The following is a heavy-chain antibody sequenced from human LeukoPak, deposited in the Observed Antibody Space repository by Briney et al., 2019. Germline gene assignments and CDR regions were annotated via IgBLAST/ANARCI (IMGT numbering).Heavy chain of an antibody. V-gene: IGHV4-59*01. D-gene: IGHD2-2*02. CDR1: GGSLSSYY. CDR3: ARSRSSAIRS. CDR2: IYYSGST. Sequence: SETLSLTCTVSGGSLSSYYWSWIRQPPGKGLECFGYIYYSGSTNYNPSLKSRVTISVDTSKNQFSLKLISVTAADTAVYSCARSRSSAIRSWGQGTLVTVSS. J-gene: IGHJ4*02.